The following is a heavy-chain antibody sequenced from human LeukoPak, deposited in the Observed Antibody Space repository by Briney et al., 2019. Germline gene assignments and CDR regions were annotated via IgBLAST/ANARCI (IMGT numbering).Heavy chain of an antibody. CDR1: GFTFSSYW. CDR3: ARVLYYTSWNTGAFDI. D-gene: IGHD1/OR15-1a*01. CDR2: ITSDGSST. J-gene: IGHJ3*02. Sequence: PGGSLRLSCAASGFTFSSYWMHWVRQAPGKGLVWVSRITSDGSSTSHADSVKGRFTISRDNAKNTLYLQMNSLRDEDTAVYYCARVLYYTSWNTGAFDIWGQGTMVTVSS. V-gene: IGHV3-74*01.